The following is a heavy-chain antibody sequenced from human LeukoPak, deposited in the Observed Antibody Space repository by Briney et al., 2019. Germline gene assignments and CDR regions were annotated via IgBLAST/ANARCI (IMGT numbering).Heavy chain of an antibody. CDR1: GFTVSSNY. CDR2: IYSGGST. CDR3: AKAGLWFGELLCYFDY. V-gene: IGHV3-53*05. D-gene: IGHD3-10*01. Sequence: PGGSLRLSCAASGFTVSSNYMSWVRQAPGKGLEWVSVIYSGGSTYYADSVKGRFTISRDNSKNTLYLQMNSLRAEDTAVYYCAKAGLWFGELLCYFDYWGQGTLVTVSS. J-gene: IGHJ4*02.